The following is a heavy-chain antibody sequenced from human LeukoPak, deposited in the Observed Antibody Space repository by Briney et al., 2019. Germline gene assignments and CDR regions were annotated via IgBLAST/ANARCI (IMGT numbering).Heavy chain of an antibody. D-gene: IGHD1-7*01. J-gene: IGHJ4*02. V-gene: IGHV3-11*06. CDR2: ISGGGGYT. CDR3: ARARAITGTTSFDY. CDR1: GFTFTDYY. Sequence: GGSLRLSCAASGFTFTDYYMSWIRQAPGEGLEWVSYISGGGGYTNYAGSVTGRFTISRDNARNSLYLQMNSLRAEDTAVYYCARARAITGTTSFDYWGQGTLVTVSS.